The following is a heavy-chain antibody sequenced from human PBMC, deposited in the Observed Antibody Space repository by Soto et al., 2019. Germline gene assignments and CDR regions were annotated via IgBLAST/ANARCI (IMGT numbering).Heavy chain of an antibody. J-gene: IGHJ6*02. CDR3: ARDQRMAEAHRDYYFYGLDV. V-gene: IGHV1-69*06. CDR1: GGTLSNYA. D-gene: IGHD6-19*01. Sequence: QVQLVQSGAEVKKPGSSVKVSCKASGGTLSNYATNWVRQAPGQGLEWMGGMNPILGTQRIAQKFQGRVTITADKSTSTVYMGLSSLRSDDTAVYYCARDQRMAEAHRDYYFYGLDVWGQGTTVTVSS. CDR2: MNPILGTQ.